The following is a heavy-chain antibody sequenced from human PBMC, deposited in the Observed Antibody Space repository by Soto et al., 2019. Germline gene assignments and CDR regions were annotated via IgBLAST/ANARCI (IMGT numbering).Heavy chain of an antibody. Sequence: EVLLVESGGDLVKPGGSLRLSCAASGFAFTNAWMHWVRQAPGKGLEWVGRIVSKAEGETTDYAAPVKGRFTISRDDSKNMVSLQRTSLKPDDKAVYYCVTAPTVGAFGRHYWGQGTLFTVSS. J-gene: IGHJ4*02. V-gene: IGHV3-15*07. CDR3: VTAPTVGAFGRHY. D-gene: IGHD1-26*01. CDR1: GFAFTNAW. CDR2: IVSKAEGETT.